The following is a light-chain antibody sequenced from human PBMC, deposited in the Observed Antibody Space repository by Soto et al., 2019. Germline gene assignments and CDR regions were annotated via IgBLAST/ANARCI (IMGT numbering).Light chain of an antibody. CDR3: QQYGSSPR. J-gene: IGKJ5*01. V-gene: IGKV3-20*01. CDR1: QSVSSY. CDR2: GAS. Sequence: EIVMAHSPTTLSVPPGERATLSCRASQSVSSYLAWYQQKPGQAPGLLIYGASSRATGIPDRFSGSGSGTDFTLTISRLEPEDFAVYYCQQYGSSPRFGQGTRLEIK.